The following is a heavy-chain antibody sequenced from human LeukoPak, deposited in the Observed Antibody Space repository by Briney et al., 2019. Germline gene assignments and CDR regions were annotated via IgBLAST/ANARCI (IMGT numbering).Heavy chain of an antibody. CDR3: ANDWRSGPGDVPFDY. D-gene: IGHD3-3*01. Sequence: GGSLRLSCAASGFTLSSYSMNWVRQAPGKGLEWISYISSVTTTIYYADSVKGRFTISRDSAKNSPYLQMNSLRDEDTAVYYCANDWRSGPGDVPFDYWGQGTLVTVSS. V-gene: IGHV3-48*02. J-gene: IGHJ4*02. CDR1: GFTLSSYS. CDR2: ISSVTTTI.